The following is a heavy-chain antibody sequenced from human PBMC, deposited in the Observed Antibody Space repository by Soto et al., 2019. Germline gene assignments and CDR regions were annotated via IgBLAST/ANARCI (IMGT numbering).Heavy chain of an antibody. Sequence: QMQLQQWGAGLLTPSETLSLTCAVYRGALSGYSWNWIRQPPGKGLEWIGEINYSEDTNPTYNPSLKSRVTISEDRTNNQFFLRLTSVTAADTAVYYCERDHYYVWGSHRNWPGPWGQVTPVTVSS. CDR2: INYSEDT. V-gene: IGHV4-34*01. J-gene: IGHJ5*02. D-gene: IGHD3-16*01. CDR1: RGALSGYS. CDR3: ERDHYYVWGSHRNWPGP.